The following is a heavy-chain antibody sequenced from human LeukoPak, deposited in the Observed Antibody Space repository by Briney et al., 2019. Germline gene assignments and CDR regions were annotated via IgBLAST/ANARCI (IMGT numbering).Heavy chain of an antibody. Sequence: SETLSLTRAVYGGPFSGYYWSWIRQPPGKGLEWIGEINHSGSTNYNPSLKSRVTISVDTSKNQFSLKLSSVTAADTAVYYCAIRSYDFWSGFYTTWFDPWGQGTLVTVSS. CDR3: AIRSYDFWSGFYTTWFDP. CDR1: GGPFSGYY. D-gene: IGHD3-3*01. J-gene: IGHJ5*02. CDR2: INHSGST. V-gene: IGHV4-34*01.